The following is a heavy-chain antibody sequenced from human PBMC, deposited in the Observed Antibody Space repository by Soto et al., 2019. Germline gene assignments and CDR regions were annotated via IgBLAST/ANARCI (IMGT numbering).Heavy chain of an antibody. D-gene: IGHD6-13*01. Sequence: PSETLSLTCAVSGSSITITYYWGWVRQPPGKGLEWIGSIHHSGSVFESGSTHYNPSFKSWVTISADTSKNQLSLKLTSVTAADTAVYFCARNSSSSYFDYWGQGTLVTVSS. CDR1: GSSITITYY. J-gene: IGHJ4*02. V-gene: IGHV4-38-2*01. CDR3: ARNSSSSYFDY. CDR2: IHHSGSVFESGST.